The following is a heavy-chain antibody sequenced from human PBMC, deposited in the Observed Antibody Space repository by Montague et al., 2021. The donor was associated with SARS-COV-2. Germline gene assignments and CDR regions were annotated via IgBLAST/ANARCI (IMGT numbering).Heavy chain of an antibody. V-gene: IGHV4-59*07. CDR3: VRGAYGGGAPFDY. CDR2: IYYGGST. D-gene: IGHD2-21*01. CDR1: GDFISTYY. Sequence: SDTLSLTRTLSGDFISTYYLNWIRQSPGKRPEWIGNIYYGGSTNYNPSLMSRVTISVDTSKKHVSLKLSSVTAADTAVYYCVRGAYGGGAPFDYWGQGALVTVSS. J-gene: IGHJ4*02.